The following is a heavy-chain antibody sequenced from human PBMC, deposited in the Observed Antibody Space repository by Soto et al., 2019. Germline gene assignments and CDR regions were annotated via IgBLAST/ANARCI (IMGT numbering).Heavy chain of an antibody. CDR2: IYYSGST. CDR3: AIHKLFEIQLWNWFDP. CDR1: GGSISSSSYY. J-gene: IGHJ5*02. D-gene: IGHD5-18*01. V-gene: IGHV4-39*01. Sequence: QLQLQESGPGLVKPSETLSLTCTVSGGSISSSSYYWGWIRQPPGKGLEWIGSIYYSGSTYYNPSLKSRVTISVDTSKNQFSLKLSSVTAADTAVYYCAIHKLFEIQLWNWFDPWGQGTLVTVSS.